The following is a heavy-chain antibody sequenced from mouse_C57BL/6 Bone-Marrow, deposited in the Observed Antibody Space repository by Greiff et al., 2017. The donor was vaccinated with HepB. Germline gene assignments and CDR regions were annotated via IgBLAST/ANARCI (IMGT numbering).Heavy chain of an antibody. J-gene: IGHJ2*01. CDR2: IYPGNSDT. D-gene: IGHD1-1*01. CDR1: GYTFTSYW. V-gene: IGHV1-5*01. CDR3: TRVRYATLNYFDY. Sequence: LQQSGTVLARPGASVKMSCKTSGYTFTSYWMHWVKQRPGQGLEWIGAIYPGNSDTSYNQKFKGKAKLTAVTSASTAYMELSSLTNEDSAVYYCTRVRYATLNYFDYWGQGTTLTVSS.